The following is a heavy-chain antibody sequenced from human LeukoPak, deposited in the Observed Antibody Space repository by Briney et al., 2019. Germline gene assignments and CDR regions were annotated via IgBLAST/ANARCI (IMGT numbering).Heavy chain of an antibody. CDR2: ISASAAMT. D-gene: IGHD1-26*01. CDR1: GFTFNNYV. J-gene: IGHJ4*02. Sequence: GGSLRLSCETSGFTFNNYVMTWVRQAPGKGLEWVSSISASAAMTYYADSVKGRFTVSRDNSNNRLYLQMSGLTAADTAVYYCAKDRSIGTYYTFDHWGQGTLVTVSS. V-gene: IGHV3-23*01. CDR3: AKDRSIGTYYTFDH.